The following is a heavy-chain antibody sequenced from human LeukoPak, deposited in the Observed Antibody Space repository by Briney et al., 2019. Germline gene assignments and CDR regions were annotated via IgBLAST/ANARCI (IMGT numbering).Heavy chain of an antibody. CDR2: IKQDGSEK. D-gene: IGHD5-18*01. CDR3: ARGGSYGPSTAYYYYYMDV. CDR1: GFTFSSYW. Sequence: PGGSLRLSCAASGFTFSSYWMSWVRQAPGKGLEWVANIKQDGSEKYYVDSVKGRFTISRDNAKNSLYLQMNSLRAEDTAVYYCARGGSYGPSTAYYYYYMDVWGKGTTVTVSS. V-gene: IGHV3-7*01. J-gene: IGHJ6*03.